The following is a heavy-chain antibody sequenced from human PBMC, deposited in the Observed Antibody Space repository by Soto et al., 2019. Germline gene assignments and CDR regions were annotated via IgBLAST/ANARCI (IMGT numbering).Heavy chain of an antibody. CDR2: MNPNSGNT. J-gene: IGHJ6*02. CDR3: ARGRRYFTNGVCYNYGMDV. V-gene: IGHV1-8*01. D-gene: IGHD2-8*01. CDR1: GYTFTSYD. Sequence: ASVKVSCKASGYTFTSYDINWVRQATGQGLEWMGWMNPNSGNTGYAQKFQGRVTMTRNTSISTAYMELSSLRSEDTAVYYCARGRRYFTNGVCYNYGMDVLGQGTTVSVS.